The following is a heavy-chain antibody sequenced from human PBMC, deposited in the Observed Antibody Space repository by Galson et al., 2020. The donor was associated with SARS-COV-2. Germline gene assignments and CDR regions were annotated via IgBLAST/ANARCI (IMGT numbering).Heavy chain of an antibody. CDR2: ISWHGGIM. CDR3: ANEYGVTAAEGGYFDY. Sequence: TGGSLRLSCAASGFTFGDSAMHWVRQAPGKGLEWVAGISWHGGIMDYADSVKGRFTVSRDNAKNSLYLQMNSLRVDDAALYYCANEYGVTAAEGGYFDYWGQGTLVTVSS. CDR1: GFTFGDSA. V-gene: IGHV3-9*01. J-gene: IGHJ4*02. D-gene: IGHD2-21*02.